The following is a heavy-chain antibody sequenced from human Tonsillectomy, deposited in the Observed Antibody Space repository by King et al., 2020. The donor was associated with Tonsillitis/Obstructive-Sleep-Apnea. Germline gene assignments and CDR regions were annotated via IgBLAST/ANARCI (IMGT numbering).Heavy chain of an antibody. Sequence: QLQESGPGLVKPSETLSLTCFVSGGSISDRNYYWGWVRQPPGKGLEWVGTIYYNGDTYYSPSLKSRVTISVDTSKNHFSLKLTSVTAADTAVYYCARHARDYPDYYYYMDVWGKGTTVTVPS. J-gene: IGHJ6*03. V-gene: IGHV4-39*01. CDR2: IYYNGDT. CDR1: GGSISDRNYY. CDR3: ARHARDYPDYYYYMDV. D-gene: IGHD4-11*01.